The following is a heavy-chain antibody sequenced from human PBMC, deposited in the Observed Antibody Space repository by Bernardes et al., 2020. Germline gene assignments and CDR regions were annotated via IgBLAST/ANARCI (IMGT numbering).Heavy chain of an antibody. CDR3: ARDNGRYSTDKFLGDY. CDR1: GFTFSNYW. J-gene: IGHJ4*02. V-gene: IGHV3-7*03. CDR2: IKQDGSEK. Sequence: GGSLRLSCAASGFTFSNYWMSWVRQAPGKGLEWVANIKQDGSEKYYVDSLKGRFTISRDNAKNSLYLQMNSLRAEDTAVYYCARDNGRYSTDKFLGDYWGQGTLVTVSS. D-gene: IGHD3-9*01.